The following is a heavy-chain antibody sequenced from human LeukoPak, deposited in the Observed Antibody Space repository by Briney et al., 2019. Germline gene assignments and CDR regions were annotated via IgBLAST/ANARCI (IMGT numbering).Heavy chain of an antibody. Sequence: ASVKVSCKASVYTFTGYYMHWVRQAPGQGLEWMGWINPNSGGTNYAQKFQGRVTMTRDTSISTAYMELSRLRSDDTAVYYCARDTYYYGSGSYAEYYYYGMDVWGQGTTVTVSS. J-gene: IGHJ6*02. CDR3: ARDTYYYGSGSYAEYYYYGMDV. CDR2: INPNSGGT. CDR1: VYTFTGYY. D-gene: IGHD3-10*01. V-gene: IGHV1-2*02.